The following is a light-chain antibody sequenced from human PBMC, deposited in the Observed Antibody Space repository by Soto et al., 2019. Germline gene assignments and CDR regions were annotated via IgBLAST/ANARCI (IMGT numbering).Light chain of an antibody. CDR1: QSVSGN. CDR2: GAS. J-gene: IGKJ5*01. Sequence: EIVMTQSPATLSVSPGERAAHSCRASQSVSGNLAWYQQTPGQAPRLLIYGASTRATSIPARFSGSGFGTEFTLTISSLKSEDFAVYYCQQYNYRPPAFGQGTRLEIK. CDR3: QQYNYRPPA. V-gene: IGKV3-15*01.